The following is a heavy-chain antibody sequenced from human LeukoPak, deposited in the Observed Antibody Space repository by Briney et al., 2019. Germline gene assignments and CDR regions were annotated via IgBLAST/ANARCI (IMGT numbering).Heavy chain of an antibody. CDR3: ATVFDF. J-gene: IGHJ5*01. Sequence: GGSLRLSCAVSGFTLSSNWMHWVRQVPGKGLVWVSRIDDVGSGTSYADSVKSRFTISRDDAKNTVYLQMNSLRAEDTAVYYCATVFDFWGQGTLVTVSS. CDR2: IDDVGSGT. D-gene: IGHD2-21*02. CDR1: GFTLSSNW. V-gene: IGHV3-74*01.